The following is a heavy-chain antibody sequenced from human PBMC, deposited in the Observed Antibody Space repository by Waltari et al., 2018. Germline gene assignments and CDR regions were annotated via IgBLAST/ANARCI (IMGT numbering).Heavy chain of an antibody. V-gene: IGHV4-4*07. Sequence: HLQESGPGLVKPSETLSLTCDVSGDSISNSSWSWIRQSAGKELEWIGRVYTSGITNYNPALRGRITVSEDTSKNQISLKMNSVTAADTAVYYCARDRREDFGDYDPLFDYWGQGVLVTVSS. CDR2: VYTSGIT. CDR3: ARDRREDFGDYDPLFDY. J-gene: IGHJ4*02. CDR1: GDSISNSS. D-gene: IGHD4-17*01.